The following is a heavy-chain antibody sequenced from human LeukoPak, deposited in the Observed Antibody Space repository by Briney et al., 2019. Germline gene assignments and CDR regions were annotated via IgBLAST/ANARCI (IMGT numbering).Heavy chain of an antibody. V-gene: IGHV1-8*01. CDR1: GYTFTSYD. Sequence: ASVKVSCKASGYTFTSYDINWVRQATGQGLEWMGWMNPNSGNTGYAQKFQGRVTMTRNTSISTAYMELSSLRSEDTAVYYCARVTAYSSSWYLGYWGQGTFVTVSS. D-gene: IGHD6-13*01. CDR3: ARVTAYSSSWYLGY. J-gene: IGHJ4*02. CDR2: MNPNSGNT.